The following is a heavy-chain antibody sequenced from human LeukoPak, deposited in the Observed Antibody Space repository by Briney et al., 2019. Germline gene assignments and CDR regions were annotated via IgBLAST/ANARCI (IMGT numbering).Heavy chain of an antibody. J-gene: IGHJ4*02. CDR3: ARDAGAPRGYSYDY. V-gene: IGHV3-30-3*01. Sequence: GGSLRLSCAASGFTFSSYAMHWVRQAPGKGLEWVAVISYDGSNKYYADSVKGRFTISRDNSKNTLCLQMNSLRAEDTAVYYCARDAGAPRGYSYDYWGQGTLVTVSS. CDR2: ISYDGSNK. CDR1: GFTFSSYA. D-gene: IGHD5-18*01.